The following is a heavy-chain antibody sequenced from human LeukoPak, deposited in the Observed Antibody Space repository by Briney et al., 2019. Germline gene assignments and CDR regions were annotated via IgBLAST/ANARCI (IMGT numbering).Heavy chain of an antibody. Sequence: KASETLSLTCTVSGRSISSSSYYSGWLRQPPGKGLEWFGRIYYRGSTYYNPSVKSRVTISVDTSKNQFCLKLSSVTAADTAVYYCARLNYGTGGYWESLYYYYMDVWGKGTTVTVSS. CDR2: IYYRGST. CDR1: GRSISSSSYY. J-gene: IGHJ6*03. CDR3: ARLNYGTGGYWESLYYYYMDV. D-gene: IGHD3-22*01. V-gene: IGHV4-39*01.